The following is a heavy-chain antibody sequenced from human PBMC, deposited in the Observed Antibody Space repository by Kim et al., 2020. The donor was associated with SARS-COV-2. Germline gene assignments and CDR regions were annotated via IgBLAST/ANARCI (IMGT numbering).Heavy chain of an antibody. D-gene: IGHD6-13*01. CDR3: ASQLIAAAAGDY. J-gene: IGHJ4*02. Sequence: GGSLRLSCAASGFTFSDYYMSWIRQAPGKGLEWVSYISSSSSYTNYADSVKGRFTISRDNAKNSLYLQMNSLRAEDTAVYYCASQLIAAAAGDYWGQGTLVTVSS. V-gene: IGHV3-11*06. CDR1: GFTFSDYY. CDR2: ISSSSSYT.